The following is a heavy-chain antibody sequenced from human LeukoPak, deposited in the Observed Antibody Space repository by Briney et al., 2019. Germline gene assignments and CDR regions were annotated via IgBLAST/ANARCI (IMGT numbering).Heavy chain of an antibody. Sequence: ASVTVSCKASGYTFTNYYIHWVRQAPGHGLEWMGWINPNRSDTKYAQKFQGRVTMTRDTSISTSFMELTRLTSDDTAVYYCTRDLLGFATTPLSDWGQGTLVIVSS. D-gene: IGHD4-17*01. CDR3: TRDLLGFATTPLSD. J-gene: IGHJ4*02. V-gene: IGHV1-2*02. CDR2: INPNRSDT. CDR1: GYTFTNYY.